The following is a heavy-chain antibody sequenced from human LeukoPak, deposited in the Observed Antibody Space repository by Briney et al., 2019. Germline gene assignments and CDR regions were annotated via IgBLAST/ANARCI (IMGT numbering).Heavy chain of an antibody. CDR1: GFTFSTYA. CDR3: AREQSGTRGWYTVDY. V-gene: IGHV3-23*01. J-gene: IGHJ4*02. D-gene: IGHD6-19*01. CDR2: IRPDGDRT. Sequence: PGGSLRLSCAASGFTFSTYAITWVRQGPGKGLEWVSAIRPDGDRTYYANSVRGRFTISRDNSKDTVYLQINGLRVEDTAVYYCAREQSGTRGWYTVDYWGEGTLVTVSS.